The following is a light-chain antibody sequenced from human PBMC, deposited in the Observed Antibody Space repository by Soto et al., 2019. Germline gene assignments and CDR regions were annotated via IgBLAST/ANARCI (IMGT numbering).Light chain of an antibody. Sequence: DIQMTQSPSTLSASVGDRVTITCRASQSISSWLAWYQQKPGRAPKRLIYAASSLQTGVPTRFTGSGSGTEFTLTISSLQPEDFATYYCQQSYNAPITFGQGTRLEIK. J-gene: IGKJ5*01. CDR3: QQSYNAPIT. CDR2: AAS. CDR1: QSISSW. V-gene: IGKV1-5*01.